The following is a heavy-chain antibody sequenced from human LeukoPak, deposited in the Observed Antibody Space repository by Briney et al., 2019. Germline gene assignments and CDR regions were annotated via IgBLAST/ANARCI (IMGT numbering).Heavy chain of an antibody. CDR1: GGSISSSDW. CDR3: AKRDYYDSTGYYYY. CDR2: INHRGST. V-gene: IGHV4-4*02. D-gene: IGHD3-22*01. Sequence: SETLSLTCAVSGGSISSSDWWSWVRQSPGKGLEWIGKINHRGSTKYIPSFESRVTISVDKSKKQFSLKVNSVTAADTAVYYCAKRDYYDSTGYYYYWGQGALVTVSS. J-gene: IGHJ4*02.